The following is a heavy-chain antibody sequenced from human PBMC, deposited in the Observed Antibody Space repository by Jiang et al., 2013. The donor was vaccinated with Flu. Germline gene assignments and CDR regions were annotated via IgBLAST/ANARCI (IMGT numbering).Heavy chain of an antibody. CDR1: FTFSDYY. CDR2: ISSSSSYT. D-gene: IGHD6-13*01. CDR3: ARGGTLAAGLGY. J-gene: IGHJ4*02. Sequence: FTFSDYYMSWIRQASRKGLEWVSYISSSSSYTNYADSVKGRFTISRDNAKNSLYLQMNSLRAEDTAVYYCARGGTLAAGLGYWGQGTLVTVSS. V-gene: IGHV3-11*05.